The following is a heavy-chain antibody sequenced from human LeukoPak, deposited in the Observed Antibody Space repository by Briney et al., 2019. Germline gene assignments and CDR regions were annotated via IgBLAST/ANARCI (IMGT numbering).Heavy chain of an antibody. CDR3: ARDRPYYYDSSGHPGAFDI. V-gene: IGHV3-21*01. J-gene: IGHJ3*02. D-gene: IGHD3-22*01. CDR1: GFTFTSYS. Sequence: GGSLRLSCAASGFTFTSYSMNWVRQAPGQGLGWVSSISRSISYRYYADSVKGRFTISSDNAKNSLYLQMNSLRAEDTAVYYCARDRPYYYDSSGHPGAFDIWGQGTMVTVPP. CDR2: ISRSISYR.